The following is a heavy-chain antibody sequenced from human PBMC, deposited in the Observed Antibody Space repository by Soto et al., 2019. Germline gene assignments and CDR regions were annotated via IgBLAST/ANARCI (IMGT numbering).Heavy chain of an antibody. D-gene: IGHD3-9*01. CDR1: GDSLGNYD. J-gene: IGHJ6*02. V-gene: IGHV4-4*07. CDR2: VSSSGNT. Sequence: SETLSLTCTVSGDSLGNYDWFRIRQPVGKGLEWIGRVSSSGNTNANPTLNSRATMSIDTSKNQFSLRLRSVTAADTAVYYCARADYEILTGSYAMDVWGQGTTVALSS. CDR3: ARADYEILTGSYAMDV.